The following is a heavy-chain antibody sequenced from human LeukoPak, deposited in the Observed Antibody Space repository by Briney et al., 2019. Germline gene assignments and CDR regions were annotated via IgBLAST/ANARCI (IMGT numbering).Heavy chain of an antibody. CDR3: ARAVRKSSSWPYHYYYHMDV. J-gene: IGHJ6*03. CDR2: MNPNSGNT. CDR1: GYTFTSYD. D-gene: IGHD6-13*01. Sequence: GASVKVSCKASGYTFTSYDINWVRQATGQGHEWMGWMNPNSGNTGYAQKFQGRVTITRNTSISTAYMELSSLRSEDTAVYYCARAVRKSSSWPYHYYYHMDVWGKGTTVTVSS. V-gene: IGHV1-8*01.